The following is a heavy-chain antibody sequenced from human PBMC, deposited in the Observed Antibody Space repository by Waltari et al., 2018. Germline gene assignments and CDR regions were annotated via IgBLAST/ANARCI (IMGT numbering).Heavy chain of an antibody. J-gene: IGHJ4*02. Sequence: QVYLQESGPGLVKPSASLSLTCTVSGSSVKRTSSYWGWNRQPPGKGLEWIGSIYTSGTTYYNPSLKSRVTISVDASDKQFSLTLTSVTAADTAVYFCVRPPHCRGNTCTALWGQGALVTVSS. CDR3: VRPPHCRGNTCTAL. CDR2: IYTSGTT. CDR1: GSSVKRTSSY. D-gene: IGHD3-10*01. V-gene: IGHV4-39*01.